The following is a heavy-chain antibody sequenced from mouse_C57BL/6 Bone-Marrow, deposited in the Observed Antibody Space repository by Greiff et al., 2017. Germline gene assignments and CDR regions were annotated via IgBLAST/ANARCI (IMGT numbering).Heavy chain of an antibody. CDR3: ARHNLDYAMDY. J-gene: IGHJ4*01. Sequence: EVKLVESGGDLVKPGGSLKLSCAASGFTFSSYGMSWVRQTPDKRLEWVATISSGGSYTYYPDSVKGRFTISRDNAKNTLYLQMSSLKSEDTAMYYCARHNLDYAMDYWGQGTSVTVSS. V-gene: IGHV5-6*01. CDR2: ISSGGSYT. CDR1: GFTFSSYG.